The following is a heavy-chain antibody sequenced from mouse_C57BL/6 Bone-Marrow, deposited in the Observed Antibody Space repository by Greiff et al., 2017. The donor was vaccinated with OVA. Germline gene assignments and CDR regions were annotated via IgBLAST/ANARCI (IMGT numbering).Heavy chain of an antibody. CDR2: IDPENGDT. J-gene: IGHJ2*01. CDR3: TCITKVVAFDD. CDR1: GFNIKDDY. V-gene: IGHV14-4*01. D-gene: IGHD1-1*01. Sequence: VQLQQSGAELVRPGASVKLSCTASGFNIKDDYMHWVKQRPEQGLEWIGWIDPENGDTEYASKFQGKATITADTSSNTAYLQLSSLTAEDTAFYYCTCITKVVAFDDWGQGTTLTVSS.